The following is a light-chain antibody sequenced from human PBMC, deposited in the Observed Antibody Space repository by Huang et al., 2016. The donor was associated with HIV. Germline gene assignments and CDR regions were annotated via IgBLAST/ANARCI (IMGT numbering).Light chain of an antibody. CDR3: QQYYNWPLYT. J-gene: IGKJ2*01. Sequence: EIVMTQSPATLSVSPGERATLYCRASESVSSKLAWYQQKPGQGPRLLIYDASTRATAIPVRFSGSVSGTEFTLTISILQSEDSAVYYCQQYYNWPLYTFGQGTKLEIK. V-gene: IGKV3-15*01. CDR1: ESVSSK. CDR2: DAS.